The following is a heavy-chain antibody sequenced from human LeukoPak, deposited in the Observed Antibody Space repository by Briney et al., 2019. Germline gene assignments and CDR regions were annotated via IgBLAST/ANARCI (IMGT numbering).Heavy chain of an antibody. J-gene: IGHJ6*02. CDR2: ISSSGSTI. D-gene: IGHD3-22*01. V-gene: IGHV3-11*01. CDR3: ARGDDSSGYYLIYYYGMDV. Sequence: GGSHRLFCAASGFNFNNAWMTWLRQAPGKGLEWVSYISSSGSTIYYADSVKGRFTISRDNAKNSLYLQMNSLRAEDTAVYYCARGDDSSGYYLIYYYGMDVWGQGTTVTVSS. CDR1: GFNFNNAW.